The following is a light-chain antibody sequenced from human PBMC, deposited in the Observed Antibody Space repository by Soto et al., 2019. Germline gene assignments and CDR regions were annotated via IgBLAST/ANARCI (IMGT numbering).Light chain of an antibody. V-gene: IGKV3-20*01. Sequence: EIMLTQSPGTLSLSQGERATLSCRASQSVSNNYLAWYQQKPGQAPRLLICGASNRATGIPDRFSGSGSGTDFTLTISRLEPEDFAVYYCQQYGSSGTFGQGTKVDI. CDR2: GAS. J-gene: IGKJ1*01. CDR1: QSVSNNY. CDR3: QQYGSSGT.